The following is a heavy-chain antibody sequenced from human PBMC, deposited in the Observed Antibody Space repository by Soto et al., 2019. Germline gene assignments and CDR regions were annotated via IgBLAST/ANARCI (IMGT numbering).Heavy chain of an antibody. D-gene: IGHD2-2*02. CDR2: IYHSGST. Sequence: SETLSLTCAVSGGSISSSNWWSWVRQPPGKGLEWIGEIYHSGSTNYNPSLKSRVTISVDKSKNQFSLKLSSVTAADTAVYYCARDRSRYCSSTSCYRAWFDPWGQGTLVTSPQ. CDR3: ARDRSRYCSSTSCYRAWFDP. CDR1: GGSISSSNW. V-gene: IGHV4-4*02. J-gene: IGHJ5*02.